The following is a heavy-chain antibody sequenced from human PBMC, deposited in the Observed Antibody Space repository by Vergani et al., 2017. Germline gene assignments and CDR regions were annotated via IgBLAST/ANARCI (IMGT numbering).Heavy chain of an antibody. Sequence: EVQLLESGGGLVQPGGSLRLSCAASGFTFSSYAMSWVRQAPEKGLEWVASISGSSSYVFYRDSVEGRFTITRDNAKKSVYLQMNSLRAEDTAMYFCARGLWDCTHIRCSPPSYWGQGTQVTVSS. CDR3: ARGLWDCTHIRCSPPSY. J-gene: IGHJ4*02. CDR2: ISGSSSYV. D-gene: IGHD2-8*01. V-gene: IGHV3-21*01. CDR1: GFTFSSYA.